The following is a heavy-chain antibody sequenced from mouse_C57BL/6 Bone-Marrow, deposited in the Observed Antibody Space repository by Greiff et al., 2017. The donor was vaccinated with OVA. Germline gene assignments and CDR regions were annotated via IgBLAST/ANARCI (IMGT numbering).Heavy chain of an antibody. CDR3: ARRGKVTPFMDY. CDR1: GFTFSSYT. Sequence: EVQLVESGGGLVKPGGSLKLSCAASGFTFSSYTMSWVRQTPEKRLEWVATISGGGGNTYYPDSVKGRFTISRDNAKNTLYLQMSSLRSEDTALYYCARRGKVTPFMDYWGQGTSVTVSS. D-gene: IGHD2-2*01. V-gene: IGHV5-9*01. J-gene: IGHJ4*01. CDR2: ISGGGGNT.